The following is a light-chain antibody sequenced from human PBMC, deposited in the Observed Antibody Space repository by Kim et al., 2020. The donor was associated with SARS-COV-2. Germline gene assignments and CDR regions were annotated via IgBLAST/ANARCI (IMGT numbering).Light chain of an antibody. V-gene: IGLV4-69*01. CDR1: SGHSSYA. J-gene: IGLJ3*02. CDR3: QTWGTGTWV. CDR2: INSDGSH. Sequence: QPVLTQSPSASASLGASVKLTCTLSSGHSSYAISWHQQQPEKGPRYLMMINSDGSHNKGDGIPDRFSGSSSGAERYLTISRLQSEDEADYYCQTWGTGTWVFGGGTQLTVL.